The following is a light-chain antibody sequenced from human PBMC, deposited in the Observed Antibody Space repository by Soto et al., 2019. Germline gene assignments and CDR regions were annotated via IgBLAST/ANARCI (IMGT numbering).Light chain of an antibody. V-gene: IGKV1-27*01. J-gene: IGKJ4*01. CDR3: QKYNTAPLT. CDR1: QGIRNH. Sequence: DIQMTQSLSSLSASVGDRVTITCRASQGIRNHLAWYHQKPGQVPKLLIYGASTLQSGVPSRFSGSASGTDFTLTISSLQPEDVGSYYCQKYNTAPLTFGGGTKVEVK. CDR2: GAS.